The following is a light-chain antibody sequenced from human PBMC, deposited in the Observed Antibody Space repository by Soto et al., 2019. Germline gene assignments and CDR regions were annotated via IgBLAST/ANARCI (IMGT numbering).Light chain of an antibody. CDR2: GAS. CDR1: QGIRND. Sequence: DVQVTQFPSSLSASVGDRVTITCRPSQGIRNDLGWYQQKPGKAPKLLIYGASSWAGGVPSRFTGSGSGTEFTLTINSLQPDDFATYYCQQYSVYWTFGQGTKVDIK. V-gene: IGKV1-17*01. J-gene: IGKJ1*01. CDR3: QQYSVYWT.